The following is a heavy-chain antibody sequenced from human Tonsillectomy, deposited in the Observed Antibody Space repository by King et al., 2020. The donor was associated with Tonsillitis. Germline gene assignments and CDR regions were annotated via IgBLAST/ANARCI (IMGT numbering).Heavy chain of an antibody. CDR1: GFTFSSYS. CDR2: ISSSSYI. Sequence: VQLVESGGGLVKPGGSLRLSCAASGFTFSSYSMNWVRQAPGKGLEWVSSISSSSYIYYADSVKGRFTISRDNAKNSLYLQMNSLRAEDTAVYYCARDLVTGYYPNWFDPWGQGTLVTVSS. V-gene: IGHV3-21*01. D-gene: IGHD3-9*01. J-gene: IGHJ5*02. CDR3: ARDLVTGYYPNWFDP.